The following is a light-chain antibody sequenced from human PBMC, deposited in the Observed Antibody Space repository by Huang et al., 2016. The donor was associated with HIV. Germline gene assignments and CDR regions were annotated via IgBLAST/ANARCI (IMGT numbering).Light chain of an antibody. Sequence: ATLSCRASQSVSSNLAWYQQKRGQAPRLLIYGASTRATGVPGRFSCSGSGTEFTLTISSLQSEDFAVYYCQQYNNWPPWTFGQGTKVEIK. CDR1: QSVSSN. V-gene: IGKV3-15*01. CDR3: QQYNNWPPWT. J-gene: IGKJ1*01. CDR2: GAS.